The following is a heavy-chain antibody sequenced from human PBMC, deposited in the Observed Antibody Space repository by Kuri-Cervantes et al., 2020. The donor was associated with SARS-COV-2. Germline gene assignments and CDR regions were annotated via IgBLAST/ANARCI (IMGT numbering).Heavy chain of an antibody. Sequence: ASVKVSCKASGYTFTSYGISWVRQAPGQGLEWMGWISAYNGNTNYAQKPQGRVTMTTDTSTSTAYMELRSLRSDDTAVYYCARDGGLVVPAAGNWFDPWGQGTLVTVSS. J-gene: IGHJ5*02. CDR3: ARDGGLVVPAAGNWFDP. CDR1: GYTFTSYG. V-gene: IGHV1-18*01. D-gene: IGHD2-2*01. CDR2: ISAYNGNT.